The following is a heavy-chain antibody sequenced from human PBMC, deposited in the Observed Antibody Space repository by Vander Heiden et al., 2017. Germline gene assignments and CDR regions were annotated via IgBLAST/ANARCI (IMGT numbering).Heavy chain of an antibody. D-gene: IGHD6-19*01. CDR2: ISSDSSDT. Sequence: QVQLMQSGGGLVKPGGSLRLSCAASGFIFSDYYMSWIRKAPGKGLEWVSYISSDSSDTNYAGSVKGRFTISRDNAENSLYLQMNSLSAEDTAVYYCARGNGISVAWGQGTLVTVSS. J-gene: IGHJ5*02. CDR1: GFIFSDYY. V-gene: IGHV3-11*06. CDR3: ARGNGISVA.